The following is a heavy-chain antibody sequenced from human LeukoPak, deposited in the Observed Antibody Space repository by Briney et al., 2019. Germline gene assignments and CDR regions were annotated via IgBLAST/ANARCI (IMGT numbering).Heavy chain of an antibody. CDR3: AREPTRIFGVVDRYGMDV. J-gene: IGHJ6*02. Sequence: PGGSLRLSCAASGFTFSSYWMHWVRQAPGKGLVWVSRINSDGSSTSYADSVTGRFTISRDNAKNTLYLQMNSLRAEDTAVYYCAREPTRIFGVVDRYGMDVWGQGTSVTVSS. D-gene: IGHD3-3*02. V-gene: IGHV3-74*01. CDR1: GFTFSSYW. CDR2: INSDGSST.